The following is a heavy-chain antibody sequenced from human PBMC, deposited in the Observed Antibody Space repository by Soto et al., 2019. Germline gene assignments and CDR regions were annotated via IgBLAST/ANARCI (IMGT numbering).Heavy chain of an antibody. J-gene: IGHJ4*02. D-gene: IGHD4-17*01. CDR1: GFTFTNYA. Sequence: PGGSLRLSCAASGFTFTNYAFNWVRQAPGKGLEWVSTVSDRDGGTYYADSARGRFTISRDDSKNMVYLQMDSLRSEDTASYYCAHALRDTSTGGLWGRGTLVTVSS. CDR2: VSDRDGGT. V-gene: IGHV3-23*01. CDR3: AHALRDTSTGGL.